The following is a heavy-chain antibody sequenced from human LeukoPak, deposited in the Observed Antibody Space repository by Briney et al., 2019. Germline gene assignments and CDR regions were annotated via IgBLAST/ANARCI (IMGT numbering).Heavy chain of an antibody. D-gene: IGHD5-12*01. Sequence: SETLSLTCTVSGGSISSYYWSWIRQPPGKGLEWIGYIYYSGSTNYNPSLKSRVTISVDTSKNQFSLKLSSVTAADTAVYYCAXXXQVATIHFDYWGQGTLVTVSS. CDR3: AXXXQVATIHFDY. CDR1: GGSISSYY. J-gene: IGHJ4*02. V-gene: IGHV4-59*08. CDR2: IYYSGST.